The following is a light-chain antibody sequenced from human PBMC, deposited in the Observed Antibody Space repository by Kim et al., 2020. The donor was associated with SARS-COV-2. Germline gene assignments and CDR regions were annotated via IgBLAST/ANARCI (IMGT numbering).Light chain of an antibody. J-gene: IGKJ4*01. Sequence: ASVRDRVTITCRASQTITNYLNWYQQKPGKAPKLLIYGASSLQSGVPSRFSGSGSGTSFTLTISSLQLEDFATYYCQQSYSTPLTLGGGTKVDIK. CDR2: GAS. CDR3: QQSYSTPLT. CDR1: QTITNY. V-gene: IGKV1-39*01.